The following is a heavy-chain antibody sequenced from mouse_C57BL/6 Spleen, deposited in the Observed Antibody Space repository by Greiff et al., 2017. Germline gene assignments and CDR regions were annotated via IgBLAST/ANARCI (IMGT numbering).Heavy chain of an antibody. CDR3: TRGDGSSYYFDY. Sequence: EVQLQQSGTVLARPGASVKMSCKTSGYTFTSYWMHWVKQRPGQGLEWIGAIYPGNSDTSYNQKFKGKAKLTAVTSASTAYMELSSLTNEESAVYYCTRGDGSSYYFDYWGQGTTLTVSS. V-gene: IGHV1-5*01. D-gene: IGHD1-1*01. CDR2: IYPGNSDT. J-gene: IGHJ2*01. CDR1: GYTFTSYW.